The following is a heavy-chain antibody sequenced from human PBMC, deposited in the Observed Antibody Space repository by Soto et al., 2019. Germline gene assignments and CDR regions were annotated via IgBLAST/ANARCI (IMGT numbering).Heavy chain of an antibody. Sequence: ASVKVSCKASGDTFTSYDINWVRQATGQGLEWMGWMNPNSGNTGYARKFQGRVTMTRNTSISTAYMELSSLRSEDTAVYYCARDGMVRRNYYYYMDVWGKGTTVTVSS. V-gene: IGHV1-8*01. J-gene: IGHJ6*03. CDR2: MNPNSGNT. CDR1: GDTFTSYD. CDR3: ARDGMVRRNYYYYMDV. D-gene: IGHD3-10*01.